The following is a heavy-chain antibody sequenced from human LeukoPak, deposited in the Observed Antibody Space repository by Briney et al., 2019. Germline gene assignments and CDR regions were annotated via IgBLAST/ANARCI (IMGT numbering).Heavy chain of an antibody. D-gene: IGHD6-19*01. J-gene: IGHJ4*02. CDR1: GFTFSSYG. CDR3: AKDIEEWLVKGGGCFDY. Sequence: PGRSLRLSCAASGFTFSSYGMHWVRQAPGKGLEWVAVISYDGSNKYYADSVKGRFTISRDNSKNTLYLQMNSLRAEDTAVYYRAKDIEEWLVKGGGCFDYWGQGTLVTVSS. V-gene: IGHV3-33*05. CDR2: ISYDGSNK.